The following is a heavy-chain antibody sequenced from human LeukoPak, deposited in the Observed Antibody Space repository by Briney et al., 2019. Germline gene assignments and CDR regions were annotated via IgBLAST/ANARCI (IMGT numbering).Heavy chain of an antibody. Sequence: GASVKVSCKASGYTFTSYGISWVRQAPGQGVEWMGWISAYNGNTNYAQKLQGRVIMTTDTSTSTAYMELRSLRSDGTAVYYCARDLARYCSGGSCYSQFDYWGQGTLVTVSS. CDR3: ARDLARYCSGGSCYSQFDY. CDR1: GYTFTSYG. J-gene: IGHJ4*02. V-gene: IGHV1-18*01. CDR2: ISAYNGNT. D-gene: IGHD2-15*01.